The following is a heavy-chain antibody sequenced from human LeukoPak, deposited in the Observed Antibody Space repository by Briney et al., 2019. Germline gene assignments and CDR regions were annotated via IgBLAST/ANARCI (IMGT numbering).Heavy chain of an antibody. CDR2: ISISGTHM. D-gene: IGHD3-22*01. CDR3: ARGGGSAYHYNAFDI. V-gene: IGHV3-48*03. J-gene: IGHJ3*02. CDR1: GFTFNGFE. Sequence: PGGSLRLSCSDSGFTFNGFEMNWVRQAPGKALEWVSYISISGTHMLYADSVKGRFTISRDNSRTSLYLQMSGLRAEDTAVYYCARGGGSAYHYNAFDIWGLGTMVTVSS.